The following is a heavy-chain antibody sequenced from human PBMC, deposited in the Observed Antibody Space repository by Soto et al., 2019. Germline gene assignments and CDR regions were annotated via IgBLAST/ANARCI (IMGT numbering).Heavy chain of an antibody. D-gene: IGHD3-22*01. CDR3: AKDPGYYYDSSGYYHFDY. J-gene: IGHJ4*02. V-gene: IGHV3-23*01. Sequence: EVQLLESGGGLVQPGGSLRLSCAASGFTFSSYAMSWVRQAPGKGLEWVSAIGGSGGSTYYADSVKGRFTISRDNSKNTLYLQMNSLRAEDTAVYYCAKDPGYYYDSSGYYHFDYWGQGTLVTVSS. CDR1: GFTFSSYA. CDR2: IGGSGGST.